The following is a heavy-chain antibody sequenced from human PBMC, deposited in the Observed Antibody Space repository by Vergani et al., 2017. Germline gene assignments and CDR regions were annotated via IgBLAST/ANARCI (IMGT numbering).Heavy chain of an antibody. CDR1: GGTFSSYA. J-gene: IGHJ6*02. D-gene: IGHD3-10*01. CDR3: AGYYGSGGYRPGVYYYYGMDV. CDR2: IIPIFGTA. V-gene: IGHV1-69*01. Sequence: QVQLVQSGAEVKKPGSSVKVSCKASGGTFSSYAISWVRQAPGQGLEWMGGIIPIFGTANYAQKFQGRVTITADESTSTAYMELSSLRSEDTAVYYCAGYYGSGGYRPGVYYYYGMDVWGQGTTVTVSS.